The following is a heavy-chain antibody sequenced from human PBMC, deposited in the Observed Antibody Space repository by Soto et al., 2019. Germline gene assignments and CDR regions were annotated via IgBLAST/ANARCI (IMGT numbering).Heavy chain of an antibody. J-gene: IGHJ5*02. CDR3: AHRYIEAAGTKWFDP. D-gene: IGHD6-13*01. V-gene: IGHV2-5*02. CDR2: IYWDDDK. CDR1: GFSLSTSGVG. Sequence: QLTLKASGPTLVKPTQTLTLTCTFSGFSLSTSGVGVGWIRQPPGKALEGLALIYWDDDKRYSPSLKSRLTITKDPSKNQGGFTMTNMDPVDTATYYCAHRYIEAAGTKWFDPWGQGTLVTVSS.